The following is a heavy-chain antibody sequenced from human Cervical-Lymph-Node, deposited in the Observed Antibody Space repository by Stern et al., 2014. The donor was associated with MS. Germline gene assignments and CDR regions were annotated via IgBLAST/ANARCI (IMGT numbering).Heavy chain of an antibody. V-gene: IGHV3-33*01. D-gene: IGHD4-17*01. Sequence: VQLVESGGGVVQPGKSLRLSCEASGFTFNRYGMHWVRQAPGKGLEGVAAIWYDGTKKYYADPVKGRFTISRDNSKNTLLLQMNSLRADDTAVYYCAREFRDYGDYEANAFDIWGQGTMVTVSS. CDR2: IWYDGTKK. J-gene: IGHJ3*02. CDR3: AREFRDYGDYEANAFDI. CDR1: GFTFNRYG.